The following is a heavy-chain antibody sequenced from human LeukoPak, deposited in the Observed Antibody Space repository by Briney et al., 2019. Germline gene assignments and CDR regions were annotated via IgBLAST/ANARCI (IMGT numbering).Heavy chain of an antibody. D-gene: IGHD1-26*01. V-gene: IGHV4-34*01. CDR3: ARRVWATTISRDAFDI. Sequence: SETLSLTCAVYGGSFSGYYWSWIRQPPGKGLEWIGEIYHSESTSYNPSLKSRLTISVDTSKNQFSLKLSSVTAADTAVYYCARRVWATTISRDAFDIWGQGTMVTVSS. J-gene: IGHJ3*02. CDR1: GGSFSGYY. CDR2: IYHSEST.